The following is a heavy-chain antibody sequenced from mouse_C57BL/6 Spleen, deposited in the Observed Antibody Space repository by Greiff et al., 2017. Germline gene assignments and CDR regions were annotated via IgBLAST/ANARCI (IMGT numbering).Heavy chain of an antibody. CDR3: AREYYGSSWYFDV. CDR1: GFTFSSYA. D-gene: IGHD1-1*01. Sequence: DVQLVESGGGLVKPGGSLKLSCAASGFTFSSYAMSWVRQTPEKRLEWVATISDGGSYTYYPDNVKGRFTISRDNAKNNLYLQMSHLKSEDTAMYYCAREYYGSSWYFDVGGTGTTVTVSS. J-gene: IGHJ1*03. CDR2: ISDGGSYT. V-gene: IGHV5-4*01.